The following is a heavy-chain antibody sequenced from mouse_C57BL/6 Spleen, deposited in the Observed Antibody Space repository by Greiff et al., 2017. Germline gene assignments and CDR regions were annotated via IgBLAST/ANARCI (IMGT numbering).Heavy chain of an antibody. Sequence: VQLQQPGAELVRPGSSVKLSCKASGYTFTSYWMHWVKQRPIQGLEWIGNIDPSDSETHYNQKFKDKATLTVDKSSSTAYMQLSSLTSEDSAVYYCARGIWDGGFAYWGQGTLVTVSA. D-gene: IGHD4-1*01. V-gene: IGHV1-52*01. CDR3: ARGIWDGGFAY. J-gene: IGHJ3*01. CDR2: IDPSDSET. CDR1: GYTFTSYW.